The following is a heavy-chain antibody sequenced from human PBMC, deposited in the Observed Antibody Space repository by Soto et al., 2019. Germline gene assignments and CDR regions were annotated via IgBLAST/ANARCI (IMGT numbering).Heavy chain of an antibody. D-gene: IGHD6-13*01. CDR2: ISGSGGST. V-gene: IGHV3-23*01. Sequence: GGSLRLSCAASGFTVSSYAMSWVRQAPGKGLEWVSAISGSGGSTYYADSVKGRFTISRDNSKNTLYLQMNSLRAEDTAVYYCANFRGYSSSWYYFDYWGQGPLVTVSS. J-gene: IGHJ4*02. CDR3: ANFRGYSSSWYYFDY. CDR1: GFTVSSYA.